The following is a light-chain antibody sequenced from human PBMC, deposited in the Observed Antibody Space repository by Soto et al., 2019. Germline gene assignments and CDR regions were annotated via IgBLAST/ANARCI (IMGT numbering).Light chain of an antibody. Sequence: IVLTQSPATLSLSPGEGATLSCRASQSVSSYLAWYQQKPGQAPGLLIYGTSTRATGLPARFSGSGSGTDFTLTISSLQSEDFAVYFCQQYNTWPPITFGQGTLLEIK. J-gene: IGKJ5*01. CDR3: QQYNTWPPIT. CDR1: QSVSSY. CDR2: GTS. V-gene: IGKV3-15*01.